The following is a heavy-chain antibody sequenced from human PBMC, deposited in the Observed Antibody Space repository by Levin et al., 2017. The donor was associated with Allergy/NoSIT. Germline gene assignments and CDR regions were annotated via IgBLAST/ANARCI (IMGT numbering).Heavy chain of an antibody. CDR3: ASDRGGYEYPRNYYYYGMDV. V-gene: IGHV4-39*07. Sequence: SETLSLTCTVSGGSISSSSYYWGWIRQPPGKGLEWIGSIYYSGSTYYNPSLKSRVTISVDTSKNQFSLKLSSVTAADTAVYYCASDRGGYEYPRNYYYYGMDVWGQGTTVTVSS. D-gene: IGHD5-12*01. J-gene: IGHJ6*02. CDR1: GGSISSSSYY. CDR2: IYYSGST.